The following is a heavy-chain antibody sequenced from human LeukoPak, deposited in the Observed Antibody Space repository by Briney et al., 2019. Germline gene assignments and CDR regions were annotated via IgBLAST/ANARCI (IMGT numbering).Heavy chain of an antibody. V-gene: IGHV3-7*01. CDR3: AREGYCSSTSCYDYYYYMDV. CDR1: GFTFSRYW. J-gene: IGHJ6*03. D-gene: IGHD2-2*01. CDR2: VKQDGSEK. Sequence: GGSLRLSCAASGFTFSRYWMSWVRQAPGKGLDWVANVKQDGSEKYYVDSVKGRFTISRDNAKNSMYLQMNSLRVEDTAVYYCAREGYCSSTSCYDYYYYMDVWGKGTTVTVSS.